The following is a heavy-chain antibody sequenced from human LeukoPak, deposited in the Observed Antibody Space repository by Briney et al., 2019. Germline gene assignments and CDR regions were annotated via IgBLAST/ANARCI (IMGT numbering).Heavy chain of an antibody. CDR3: AKDGEMATIRGDYFDY. V-gene: IGHV3-48*03. CDR2: ISSSGSTI. D-gene: IGHD5-24*01. CDR1: GFTFSSYE. J-gene: IGHJ4*02. Sequence: GGSLRLSCAASGFTFSSYEMNWVRQAPGKGLEWVSYISSSGSTIYYADSVKGRFTISRDNSKNTLYLQMNSLRAGDTAVYYCAKDGEMATIRGDYFDYWGQGTLVTVSS.